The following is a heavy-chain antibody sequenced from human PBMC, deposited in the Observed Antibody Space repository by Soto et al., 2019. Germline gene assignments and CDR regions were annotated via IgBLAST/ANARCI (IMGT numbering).Heavy chain of an antibody. CDR2: ISSSSSTI. J-gene: IGHJ6*02. CDR3: ARDPNYDILTGYYYGMDV. D-gene: IGHD3-9*01. Sequence: GGSLRLSCAASGFTFSSYAMSWVRQAPGKGLEWVSYISSSSSTIYYADSVKGRFTISRDNAKNSLYLQMNSLRDEDTAVYYCARDPNYDILTGYYYGMDVWGQGTTVTVSS. CDR1: GFTFSSYA. V-gene: IGHV3-48*02.